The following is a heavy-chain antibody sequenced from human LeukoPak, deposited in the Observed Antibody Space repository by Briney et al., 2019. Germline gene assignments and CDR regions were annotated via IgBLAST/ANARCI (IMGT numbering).Heavy chain of an antibody. CDR1: GYTFTGYY. CDR2: INPNSGGT. CDR3: ARLSGYDSVEGRIYYFDY. D-gene: IGHD5-12*01. V-gene: IGHV1-2*02. Sequence: GASVKVSCKASGYTFTGYYMHWVRQAPGQGLEWMGWINPNSGGTNYAQKFQGRVTMTRDTSISTAYMELSRLRSDDTAVYYCARLSGYDSVEGRIYYFDYWGQGTLVTVSS. J-gene: IGHJ4*02.